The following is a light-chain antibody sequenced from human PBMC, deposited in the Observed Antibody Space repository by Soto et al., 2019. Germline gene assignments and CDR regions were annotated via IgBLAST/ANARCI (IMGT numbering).Light chain of an antibody. CDR2: DTY. J-gene: IGKJ1*01. CDR3: QQYNSYRT. Sequence: EIVMTQSPATLSLSPGERATLSCRASQSVGNSLAWYQLKPGQPPRLLIFDTYSGATGTPARFRGSGSGTDFTLTISSLQPDDFATYYCQQYNSYRTFGQGTKVDIK. CDR1: QSVGNS. V-gene: IGKV3-15*01.